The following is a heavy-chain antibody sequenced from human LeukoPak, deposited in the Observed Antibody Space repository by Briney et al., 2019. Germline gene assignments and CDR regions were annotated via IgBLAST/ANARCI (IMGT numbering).Heavy chain of an antibody. Sequence: SETLSLTCAVYGGSFSGYYWSWIRQPPGKGLEWIGEINHSGSTNYNPSLKSRVTISVDTSKNQFSLKLSSVTAADTAVYYCARGRITIFGVVPGAEYFQHWDQGTLVTVSS. CDR2: INHSGST. V-gene: IGHV4-34*01. D-gene: IGHD3-3*01. CDR1: GGSFSGYY. CDR3: ARGRITIFGVVPGAEYFQH. J-gene: IGHJ1*01.